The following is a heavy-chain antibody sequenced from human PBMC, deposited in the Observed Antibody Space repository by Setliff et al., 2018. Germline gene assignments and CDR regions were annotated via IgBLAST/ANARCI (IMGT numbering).Heavy chain of an antibody. CDR2: ISAFSRHT. CDR3: LRDRPYINSPENAFDI. J-gene: IGHJ3*02. Sequence: ASVKVSCKASGYSFTMYGVNWVRQAPGQGFEWMGWISAFSRHTEYSQRFKGRVAVTTDASTSTAYLDLWSLTSNDTAVYYCLRDRPYINSPENAFDIWGQGTTVTV. D-gene: IGHD1-1*01. CDR1: GYSFTMYG. V-gene: IGHV1-18*01.